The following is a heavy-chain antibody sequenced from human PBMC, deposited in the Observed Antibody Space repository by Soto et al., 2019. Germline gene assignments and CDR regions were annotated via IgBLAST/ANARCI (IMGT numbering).Heavy chain of an antibody. CDR3: AKIGDMIVVLNAFDY. CDR2: ISGSGGST. CDR1: GFTFSSYA. J-gene: IGHJ4*02. D-gene: IGHD3-22*01. Sequence: EVQLLESGGGLVQPGGSLRLSCAASGFTFSSYAMSWVRQAPGKGLEWVSAISGSGGSTYYADSVKDRFTISRDNSKNTLYLQMNSLRAEDTAVYYCAKIGDMIVVLNAFDYWGQGTLVTVSS. V-gene: IGHV3-23*01.